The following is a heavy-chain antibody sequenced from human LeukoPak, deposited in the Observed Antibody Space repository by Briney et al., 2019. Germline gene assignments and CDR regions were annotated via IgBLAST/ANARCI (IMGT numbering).Heavy chain of an antibody. CDR1: GFTFISYS. D-gene: IGHD6-13*01. J-gene: IGHJ5*02. CDR2: ISPGSGTI. Sequence: GGPLRLSCAASGFTFISYSMNWVRQAPGKGLEWVSYISPGSGTIYYADSVKGRFTISRDNAKNSLYLHMNSLRAEDTAVYYCAREYSSNWYDWFDPWGQGTLVTVSS. V-gene: IGHV3-48*01. CDR3: AREYSSNWYDWFDP.